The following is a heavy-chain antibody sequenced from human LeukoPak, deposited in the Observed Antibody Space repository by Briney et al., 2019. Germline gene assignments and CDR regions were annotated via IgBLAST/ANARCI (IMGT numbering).Heavy chain of an antibody. Sequence: ASVKVSCKASGYTFTGYYMHWVRQPPGQGLGWMGSINPNSGGTNYAQKFQGRVTMTRDTSISTAYMELSRLRSDDTAVYYCARVRIAVAGKYYFDYWGQGTLVTVSS. V-gene: IGHV1-2*02. D-gene: IGHD6-19*01. CDR3: ARVRIAVAGKYYFDY. CDR2: INPNSGGT. CDR1: GYTFTGYY. J-gene: IGHJ4*02.